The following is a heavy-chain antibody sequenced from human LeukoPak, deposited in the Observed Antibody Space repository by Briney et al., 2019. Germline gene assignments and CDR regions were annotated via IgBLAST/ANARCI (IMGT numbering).Heavy chain of an antibody. CDR3: AKDTVNSGSSY. V-gene: IGHV3-7*03. CDR1: GFTFSRYY. D-gene: IGHD6-19*01. CDR2: IKRDGSEQ. J-gene: IGHJ4*02. Sequence: GGSLRLSCAASGFTFSRYYMNWVRQAPGKGLEWVASIKRDGSEQDYVDSVKGRFTISRDNAKNSLYLQMNSLRAADTAVYYCAKDTVNSGSSYWGQGTLVTVSS.